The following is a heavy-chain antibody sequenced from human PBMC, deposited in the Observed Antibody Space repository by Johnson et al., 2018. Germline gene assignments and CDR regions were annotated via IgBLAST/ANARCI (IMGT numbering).Heavy chain of an antibody. CDR3: ARDPRGEWLRLGSPYMDV. V-gene: IGHV3-30*03. CDR2: ISYDGSNK. CDR1: GFTFSAYG. Sequence: QVQLVQSGGGVVQPGRSLRLSCAASGFTFSAYGIHWVRQAPGKGLEWVAVISYDGSNKYFADSVKGRFTISRDNAKNSLYLQMNSLRAEDTGVYYCARDPRGEWLRLGSPYMDVWGKGTTVTVSS. D-gene: IGHD5-12*01. J-gene: IGHJ6*03.